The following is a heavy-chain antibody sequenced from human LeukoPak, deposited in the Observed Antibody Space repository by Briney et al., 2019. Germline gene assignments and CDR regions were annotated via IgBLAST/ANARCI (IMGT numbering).Heavy chain of an antibody. Sequence: ASVKISCKASGYTFTNNYMHWVRQAPGQGLEWMGVIHPSGSSTNYAQKFQGRVTMTKDTSASTVYIELSSLRSEDTAVYYCARVMVAATNWFDPWGQGTLVTVSS. V-gene: IGHV1-46*01. J-gene: IGHJ5*02. CDR3: ARVMVAATNWFDP. CDR2: IHPSGSST. CDR1: GYTFTNNY. D-gene: IGHD2-15*01.